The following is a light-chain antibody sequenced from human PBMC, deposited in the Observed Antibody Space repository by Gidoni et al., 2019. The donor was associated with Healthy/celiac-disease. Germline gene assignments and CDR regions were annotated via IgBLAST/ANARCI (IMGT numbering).Light chain of an antibody. CDR2: DAS. V-gene: IGKV1-33*01. J-gene: IGKJ5*01. Sequence: DIQMTQSPSSLSASVGDRVTLTCQASHDISNNLNWYQQKPGKAPKLLIYDASNLETGVPSRFSGSGSGTDFTFTITSLQPEDIATYYCQEYEYLPITFXQXTRLXIK. CDR3: QEYEYLPIT. CDR1: HDISNN.